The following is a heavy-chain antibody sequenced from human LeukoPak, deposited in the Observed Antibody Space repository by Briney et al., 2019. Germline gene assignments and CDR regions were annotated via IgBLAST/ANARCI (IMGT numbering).Heavy chain of an antibody. J-gene: IGHJ5*02. D-gene: IGHD3-3*01. Sequence: SQTLSLTCAVSGASISSDDYSWSWIRQPPGKGLECIGYIYSSGSTYYNPSLKSRVTISVDTSNNQFSLKLSSVTAADTAVYYCARGYDFWSGLVGGWFDPWGQGTLVTVSS. CDR1: GASISSDDYS. V-gene: IGHV4-30-4*07. CDR2: IYSSGST. CDR3: ARGYDFWSGLVGGWFDP.